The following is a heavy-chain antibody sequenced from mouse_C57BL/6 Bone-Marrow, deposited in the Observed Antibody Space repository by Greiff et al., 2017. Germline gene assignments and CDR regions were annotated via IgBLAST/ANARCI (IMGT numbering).Heavy chain of an antibody. J-gene: IGHJ3*01. Sequence: VQLQQSGAELVKPGASVKLSCQASGYTFTESTIHWVTQRSGQGLEWIGWFYPGSGSIKYTEKFKDKATLTADNSSSTVYMELSRLKSEDSAVYFCARHEGHGNYLAWFAYWGQGTLVTVSA. V-gene: IGHV1-62-2*01. CDR3: ARHEGHGNYLAWFAY. CDR2: FYPGSGSI. CDR1: GYTFTEST. D-gene: IGHD2-1*01.